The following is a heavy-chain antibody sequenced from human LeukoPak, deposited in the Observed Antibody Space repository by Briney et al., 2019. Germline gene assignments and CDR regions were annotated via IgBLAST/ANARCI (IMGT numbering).Heavy chain of an antibody. CDR2: TYYRSKWYS. D-gene: IGHD3-22*01. CDR1: GDSVSSNSTA. V-gene: IGHV6-1*01. CDR3: AREKTYYYDSSGYYYFDY. Sequence: SQTLSLTCAISGDSVSSNSTACNWIRQSPSRGLEWLGRTYYRSKWYSDYAVSVKSRITINPDTSKNQFSLKLSSVTAADTAVYYCAREKTYYYDSSGYYYFDYWGQGTLVTVSS. J-gene: IGHJ4*02.